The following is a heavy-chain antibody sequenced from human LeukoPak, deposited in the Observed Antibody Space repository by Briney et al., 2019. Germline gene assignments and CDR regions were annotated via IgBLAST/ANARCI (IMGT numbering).Heavy chain of an antibody. CDR2: IYHSGST. V-gene: IGHV4-34*01. CDR1: GGSFSGYY. Sequence: SETLSLTCAVYGGSFSGYYWSWIRQPPGKGLEWIGSIYHSGSTYYNPSLKSRVTISVDTSKSQFSLKLSSVTAADTAVYYCARENSSGYYSVRFAVNFDYWGQGTLVTVSS. CDR3: ARENSSGYYSVRFAVNFDY. J-gene: IGHJ4*02. D-gene: IGHD3-22*01.